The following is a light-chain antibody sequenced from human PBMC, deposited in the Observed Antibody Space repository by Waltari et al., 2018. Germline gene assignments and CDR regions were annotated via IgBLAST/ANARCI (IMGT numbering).Light chain of an antibody. CDR1: TSDARSSNL. CDR3: CSYADSSTLV. Sequence: QSALTQPASLSGFPGQSTPIPCTGTTSDARSSNLLSWYQQYPGKAPKLMIYDGSKRPSGVSNRLSGSKSGNTASLTISGLQAEDEADYYCCSYADSSTLVFGGGTKLTVL. J-gene: IGLJ3*02. CDR2: DGS. V-gene: IGLV2-23*01.